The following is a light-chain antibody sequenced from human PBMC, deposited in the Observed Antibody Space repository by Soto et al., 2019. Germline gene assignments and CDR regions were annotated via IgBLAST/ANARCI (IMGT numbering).Light chain of an antibody. CDR1: QSVSTSN. J-gene: IGKJ1*01. Sequence: IVLTQSPGTLSSSPGERATLSCRASQSVSTSNLAWYQQRPGQAPRLLIYGASRRATGIPDRFSGSGSGTDFTLTISRLEPEDLAVYYCQQYFTSPWTFGQGTKVEI. CDR3: QQYFTSPWT. CDR2: GAS. V-gene: IGKV3-20*01.